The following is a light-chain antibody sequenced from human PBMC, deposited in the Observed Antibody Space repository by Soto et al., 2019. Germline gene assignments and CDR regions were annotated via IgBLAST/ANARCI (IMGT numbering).Light chain of an antibody. Sequence: EIVLTQSPGTLSLSPGERATLSCRASQSVSSSYLAWYQQKPGQAPRLLIYGASSRATGIPDRFSGSGSGTDLTLTISRLEPEDFAVYYCQQYGSSPTCGQGTKVEIK. CDR1: QSVSSSY. V-gene: IGKV3-20*01. CDR2: GAS. CDR3: QQYGSSPT. J-gene: IGKJ1*01.